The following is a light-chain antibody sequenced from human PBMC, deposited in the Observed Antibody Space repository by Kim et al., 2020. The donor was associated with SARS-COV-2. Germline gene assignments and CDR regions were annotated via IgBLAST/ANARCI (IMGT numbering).Light chain of an antibody. CDR3: QQYNNWPPT. CDR1: QSVSSN. V-gene: IGKV3-15*01. Sequence: EIVMTQSPATLSVSPGERATLSCRASQSVSSNLAWYQQKPGQAPRLLIYGASTRATGIPARFSGSGSGTEFTLTISSLQSEDFAVYYCQQYNNWPPTFCQGTKVDIK. J-gene: IGKJ1*01. CDR2: GAS.